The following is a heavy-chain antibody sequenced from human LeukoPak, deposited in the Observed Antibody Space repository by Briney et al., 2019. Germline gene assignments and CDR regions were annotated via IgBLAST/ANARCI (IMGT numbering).Heavy chain of an antibody. D-gene: IGHD6-19*01. CDR3: ARLSSGWYFDY. V-gene: IGHV1-18*01. J-gene: IGHJ4*02. CDR2: ISAYNGNT. CDR1: GCTFTSYG. Sequence: ASVKVSCKASGCTFTSYGIIWVRQAPGQGLEWMGWISAYNGNTNYAQKLQGRVTMTTDTSTSTAYMELRSLRSDDTAVYYCARLSSGWYFDYWGQGTLVTVSS.